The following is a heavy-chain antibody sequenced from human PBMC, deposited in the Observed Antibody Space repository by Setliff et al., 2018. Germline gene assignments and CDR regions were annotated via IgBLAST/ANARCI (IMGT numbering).Heavy chain of an antibody. J-gene: IGHJ4*02. CDR2: MYFSGST. CDR3: ARAPRYFDSTGSYFDG. CDR1: GGTFSDYY. V-gene: IGHV4-34*01. Sequence: SETLSLTCSAYGGTFSDYYWTWIRQSPGKGLEWIGSMYFSGSTYYNPSLKSRVTMSIDKSKNEFSLKMSSVTAADTAVYYCARAPRYFDSTGSYFDGWGQGTLVTVSS. D-gene: IGHD3-22*01.